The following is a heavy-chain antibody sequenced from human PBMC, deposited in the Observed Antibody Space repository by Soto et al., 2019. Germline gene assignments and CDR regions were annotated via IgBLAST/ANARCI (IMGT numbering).Heavy chain of an antibody. CDR1: GYSFTSYW. J-gene: IGHJ6*02. CDR3: APHFSYYYGMDV. Sequence: PGESLKISCKGSGYSFTSYWISWVRQMPGKGLEWMGRIDPSDSYTNYSPSFQGHVTISADKSISTAYLQWSSLKASDTAMYYCAPHFSYYYGMDVWGQGTTATVSS. CDR2: IDPSDSYT. V-gene: IGHV5-10-1*01.